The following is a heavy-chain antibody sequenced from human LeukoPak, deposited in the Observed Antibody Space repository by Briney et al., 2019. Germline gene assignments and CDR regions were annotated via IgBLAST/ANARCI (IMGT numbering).Heavy chain of an antibody. CDR3: AKDYDILTGYPPGPYFDY. D-gene: IGHD3-9*01. J-gene: IGHJ4*02. V-gene: IGHV3-30*18. CDR1: GFTFSSYG. Sequence: GRSLRLSCAASGFTFSSYGMHWVRQAPGKGLEGVAVISYDGSSKYYADSVTGRVTISRDNSKNTLYLQMNSLRAEDTAVYYCAKDYDILTGYPPGPYFDYWGQGTLVTVSS. CDR2: ISYDGSSK.